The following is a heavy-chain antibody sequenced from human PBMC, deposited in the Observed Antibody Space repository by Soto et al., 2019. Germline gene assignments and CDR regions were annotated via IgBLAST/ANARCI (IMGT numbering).Heavy chain of an antibody. J-gene: IGHJ5*02. CDR1: GGTVASSHW. Sequence: QVQLQESGPRLVKPSESLSLTCGVSGGTVASSHWCSWVRQSPGRGLEWIGNVYHTGDTNFNPSLQSRVTFSVDKSNNQFSLRLTSVTAADTAVYFCAREIVTAGGNNYFDPWGPGTLGTVSS. CDR3: AREIVTAGGNNYFDP. D-gene: IGHD2-21*02. CDR2: VYHTGDT. V-gene: IGHV4-4*02.